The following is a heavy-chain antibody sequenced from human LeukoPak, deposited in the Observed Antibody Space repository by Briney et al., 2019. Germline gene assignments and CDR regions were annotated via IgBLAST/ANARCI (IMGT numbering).Heavy chain of an antibody. CDR3: ARHYYDSSGYYYTYFDY. CDR2: IIPIFGTA. Sequence: SVKVSCKASGDTFSSYAISWVRQAPGQGLEWMGGIIPIFGTANYAQKFQGRVTITADESTSTAYMELSSLRSEDTAVYYCARHYYDSSGYYYTYFDYWGQGTLVTVSS. J-gene: IGHJ4*02. V-gene: IGHV1-69*13. CDR1: GDTFSSYA. D-gene: IGHD3-22*01.